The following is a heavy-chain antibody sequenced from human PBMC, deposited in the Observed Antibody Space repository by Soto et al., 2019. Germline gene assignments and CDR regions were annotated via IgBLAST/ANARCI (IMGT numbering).Heavy chain of an antibody. J-gene: IGHJ4*02. CDR2: IIPIFGTA. CDR3: ARGRGITIFGVVINYFDY. V-gene: IGHV1-69*13. Sequence: GASVKVSCKASGGTFSSYAISWVRQAPGQGLEWMGGIIPIFGTANYAQKFQGRVTITADESTSTAYMELSSLRSEDTAVYYCARGRGITIFGVVINYFDYWGQGTLVTVSS. CDR1: GGTFSSYA. D-gene: IGHD3-3*01.